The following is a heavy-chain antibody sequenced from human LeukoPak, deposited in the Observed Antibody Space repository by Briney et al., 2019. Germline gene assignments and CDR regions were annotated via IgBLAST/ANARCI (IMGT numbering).Heavy chain of an antibody. D-gene: IGHD1-1*01. V-gene: IGHV4-4*02. CDR3: ARVNINNWHSCDY. CDR2: IYHSGSP. Sequence: ASETLSLTCAVSGGSISSNNWWGWVRQPPGKGLEWIGEIYHSGSPNYNPSLKSRVAISVDKSRNHFSLNLSSVTAADTAVYYCARVNINNWHSCDYWGQGTLVTVSS. J-gene: IGHJ4*02. CDR1: GGSISSNNW.